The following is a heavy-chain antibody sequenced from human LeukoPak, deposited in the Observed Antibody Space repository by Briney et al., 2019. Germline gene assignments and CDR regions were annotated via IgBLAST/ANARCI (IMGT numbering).Heavy chain of an antibody. J-gene: IGHJ4*02. CDR1: GFTFSSYS. CDR2: ISSSSYI. Sequence: PGGSLRLSCAASGFTFSSYSMNWVRQAPGKGLEWVSSISSSSYIYYADSVKGRFTISRDNAKNSLYLQMNSLRAEDTAVYYCARPPYCGGDCYSLVDYWGQGTLVTVSS. D-gene: IGHD2-21*02. CDR3: ARPPYCGGDCYSLVDY. V-gene: IGHV3-21*01.